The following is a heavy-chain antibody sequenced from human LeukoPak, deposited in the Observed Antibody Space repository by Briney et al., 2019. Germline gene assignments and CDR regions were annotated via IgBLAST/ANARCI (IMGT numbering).Heavy chain of an antibody. CDR1: GFTFTAYY. CDR2: INPNSGGT. D-gene: IGHD6-13*01. Sequence: GASVKVSCKASGFTFTAYYMHWVRQAPGQGLEWMGWINPNSGGTNYAQKFQGRVTMTRDTSISTAYMELSRLRSDDTAVYYCARDRSSSYYYMDVWGKGTTVTISS. V-gene: IGHV1-2*02. J-gene: IGHJ6*03. CDR3: ARDRSSSYYYMDV.